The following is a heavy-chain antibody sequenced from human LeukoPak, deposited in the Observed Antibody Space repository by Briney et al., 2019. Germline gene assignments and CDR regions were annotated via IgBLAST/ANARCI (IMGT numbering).Heavy chain of an antibody. J-gene: IGHJ4*02. CDR1: RLTFNDYW. V-gene: IGHV3-7*01. CDR2: IKQDGSEK. CDR3: ARAGVAGYSDY. D-gene: IGHD6-19*01. Sequence: GGSLRLSCVASRLTFNDYWMNWVRQAPGKGLEWVANIKQDGSEKYYVDSVKGRLTISRDNAQNSLFLQMNSLRAEDTAVYYCARAGVAGYSDYWGQGTLVTVSS.